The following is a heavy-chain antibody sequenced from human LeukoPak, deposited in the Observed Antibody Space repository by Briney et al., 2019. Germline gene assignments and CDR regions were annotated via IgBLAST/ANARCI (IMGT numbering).Heavy chain of an antibody. CDR1: GYTFTGYY. CDR2: INPNSGGT. J-gene: IGHJ3*02. V-gene: IGHV1-2*02. CDR3: ARDYCGGDCYGAFDI. Sequence: ASVKVSCKASGYTFTGYYMHWVRQAPGQGLEWMGWINPNSGGTNYAQKFQGRVTMTRDTSISTAYMELSRLRSDDTAVYYCARDYCGGDCYGAFDIWGQGTMVTVSS. D-gene: IGHD2-21*02.